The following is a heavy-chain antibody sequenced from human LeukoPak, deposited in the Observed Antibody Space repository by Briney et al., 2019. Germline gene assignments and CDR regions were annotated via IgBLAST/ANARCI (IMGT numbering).Heavy chain of an antibody. Sequence: QPGGSLRLSCAASGFTFSSYWMNWVRQAPGKGPEWVANIKQDGREKYYLDSVRGRLTISRDNAKNSLYLQMNSLGAADTAMYYCARGGFPSYNGLTGHYGDYFDYWGQGSLVTVSS. CDR1: GFTFSSYW. CDR3: ARGGFPSYNGLTGHYGDYFDY. V-gene: IGHV3-7*01. D-gene: IGHD3-9*01. J-gene: IGHJ4*02. CDR2: IKQDGREK.